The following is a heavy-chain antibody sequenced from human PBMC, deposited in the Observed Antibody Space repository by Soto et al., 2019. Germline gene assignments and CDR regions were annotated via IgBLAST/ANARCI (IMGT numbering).Heavy chain of an antibody. CDR1: GFTFSSYD. V-gene: IGHV3-13*05. J-gene: IGHJ6*02. CDR2: IATAGDP. D-gene: IGHD2-2*01. Sequence: LRLSCAASGFTFSSYDMHWVRQATGKGLDWVSSIATAGDPYYAGSVKGRFTISRENAKNSLYLQMNSLTAGDTAVYYCARALRHCSSTSCYSHYYGMDVWGQGTTVTVSS. CDR3: ARALRHCSSTSCYSHYYGMDV.